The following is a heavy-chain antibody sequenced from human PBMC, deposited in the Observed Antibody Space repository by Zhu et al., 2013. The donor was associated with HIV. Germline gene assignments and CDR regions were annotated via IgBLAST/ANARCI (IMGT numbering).Heavy chain of an antibody. V-gene: IGHV4-39*07. J-gene: IGHJ4*02. CDR3: ARDRGFSYDPLDY. CDR2: IYYSGST. Sequence: QVQLQESGPGLVKTSETLSLTCTVSGGSISRSSYYWGWIRQPPGKGLEWIGSIYYSGSTYYNPSLKSRVTMSVDTSKNQFSLKLNSVTAADTAVYYCARDRGFSYDPLDYWGQGNPGHRLL. D-gene: IGHD5-18*01. CDR1: GGSISRSSYY.